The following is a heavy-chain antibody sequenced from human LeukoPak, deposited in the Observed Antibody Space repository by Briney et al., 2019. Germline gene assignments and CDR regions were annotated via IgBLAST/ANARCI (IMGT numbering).Heavy chain of an antibody. V-gene: IGHV3-11*06. Sequence: GGSLRLSCAASGFTFSDYYMSWIRQAPGKGLEWVSYTSSSSSYTNYADSVKGRFTISRDNAKNSLYLQMNSLRAEDTAVYYCARNDGYSSSWYGNWFDPWGQGTLVTVSS. CDR1: GFTFSDYY. CDR3: ARNDGYSSSWYGNWFDP. J-gene: IGHJ5*02. D-gene: IGHD6-13*01. CDR2: TSSSSSYT.